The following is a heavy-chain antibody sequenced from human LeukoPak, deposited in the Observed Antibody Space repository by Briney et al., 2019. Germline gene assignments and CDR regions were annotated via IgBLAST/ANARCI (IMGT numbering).Heavy chain of an antibody. CDR1: GGTFSSYA. D-gene: IGHD3-22*01. J-gene: IGHJ4*02. CDR2: IIPIFGTA. CDR3: AGYLYYYDSSGYLPPLDY. Sequence: SVTVSCKASGGTFSSYAISWVRQAPGQGLEWMGGIIPIFGTANYAQKFQGRVTITADKSTSTAYMELSSLRSEDTAVYYCAGYLYYYDSSGYLPPLDYWGQGTLVTVSS. V-gene: IGHV1-69*06.